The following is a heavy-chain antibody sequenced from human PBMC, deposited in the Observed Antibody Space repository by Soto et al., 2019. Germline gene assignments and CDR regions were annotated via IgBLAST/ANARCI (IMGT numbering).Heavy chain of an antibody. Sequence: QLQLQESGPGLVKPSETLSLTCNVSGGSISSSRSYWAWFRQPPGKELEWIANIFYAGNTYYIPSLKSRVTVSVDTSKNQFSLKLDSVTAADTAVYYCARQAAAPGIDLWFDPWGQGTLVTVSS. CDR2: IFYAGNT. J-gene: IGHJ5*02. V-gene: IGHV4-39*01. CDR3: ARQAAAPGIDLWFDP. D-gene: IGHD6-13*01. CDR1: GGSISSSRSY.